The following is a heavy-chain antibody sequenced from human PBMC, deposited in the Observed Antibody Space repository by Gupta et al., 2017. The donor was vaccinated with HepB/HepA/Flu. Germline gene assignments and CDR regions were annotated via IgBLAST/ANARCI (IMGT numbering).Heavy chain of an antibody. J-gene: IGHJ4*02. CDR3: AKSQFCSSTSCSTQPDY. CDR1: GFTFDDST. V-gene: IGHV3-43*01. D-gene: IGHD2-2*01. Sequence: EVQLVESGGVVVQPGGSLRLSCAASGFTFDDSTMHWVRQAPGKGLEWVSLISWDGGSTYYADSVKGRFTISRDNSKNSLYLQMNSLRTEDTALYYCAKSQFCSSTSCSTQPDYWGQGTLVTVSS. CDR2: ISWDGGST.